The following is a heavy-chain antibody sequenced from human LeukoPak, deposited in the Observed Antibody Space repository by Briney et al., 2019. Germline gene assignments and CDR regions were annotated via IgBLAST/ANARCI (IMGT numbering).Heavy chain of an antibody. CDR3: ARDGGQVVSAWFDP. CDR1: GYTFSDYY. CDR2: INPNSGGT. D-gene: IGHD3-16*01. V-gene: IGHV1-2*06. J-gene: IGHJ5*02. Sequence: GASVKVSCKASGYTFSDYYMHWVRQAPGQGLEWMGRINPNSGGTDYAQKFQGRVTMTRDTSISTAYMELSRLRSDDTAVYYCARDGGQVVSAWFDPWGQGTLVTVSS.